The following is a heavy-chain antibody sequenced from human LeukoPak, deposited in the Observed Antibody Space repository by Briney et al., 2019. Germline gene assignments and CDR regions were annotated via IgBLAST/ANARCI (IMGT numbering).Heavy chain of an antibody. Sequence: GRSLRLSCAASGFTFNDYALYWVRQAPGKGLEWVTLISYDGYDKSYADSVRGRFTISRDNSRNTLYLQMDSLRSEDTAVYYCARDFFPVVDSTWYEIGYWGQGTPVTVSP. D-gene: IGHD2-21*01. CDR2: ISYDGYDK. CDR3: ARDFFPVVDSTWYEIGY. V-gene: IGHV3-30-3*01. CDR1: GFTFNDYA. J-gene: IGHJ4*02.